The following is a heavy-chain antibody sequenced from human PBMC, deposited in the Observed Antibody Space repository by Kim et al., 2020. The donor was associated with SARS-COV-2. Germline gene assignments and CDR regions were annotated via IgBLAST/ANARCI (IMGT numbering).Heavy chain of an antibody. CDR3: ARHAYGLTYYWCFDL. Sequence: NPPLRKRVTISVGTSENQFSLKLSSVTAADTAVYYCARHAYGLTYYWCFDLWGRGTLVTVSS. D-gene: IGHD4-17*01. J-gene: IGHJ2*01. V-gene: IGHV4-39*01.